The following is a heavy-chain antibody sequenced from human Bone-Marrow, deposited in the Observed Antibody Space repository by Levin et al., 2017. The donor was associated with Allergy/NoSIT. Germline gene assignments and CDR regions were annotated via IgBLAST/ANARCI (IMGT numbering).Heavy chain of an antibody. Sequence: GESLKISCAASGFIFGTFDMHWVRQAPGKGLEWVAGIRYDGNKKYYGDSVRGRFTISRDDSKNTLYLQMNSLRAEDTAIYYCARVRFSGYDYFDYWGQGTQVTVSS. D-gene: IGHD5-12*01. CDR1: GFIFGTFD. CDR2: IRYDGNKK. V-gene: IGHV3-33*01. CDR3: ARVRFSGYDYFDY. J-gene: IGHJ4*02.